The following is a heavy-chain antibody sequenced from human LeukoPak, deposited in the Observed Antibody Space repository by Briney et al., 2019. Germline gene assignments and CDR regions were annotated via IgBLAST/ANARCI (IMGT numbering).Heavy chain of an antibody. CDR3: AKADSSSWYDNWFDP. D-gene: IGHD6-13*01. CDR2: ISGSGGST. V-gene: IGHV3-23*01. CDR1: GFTFSSYA. J-gene: IGHJ5*02. Sequence: GGSLRLSCAASGFTFSSYAMSWVRQAPGKGLEWVPAISGSGGSTYYADSVKGWFTISRDNSKNTLYLQMNSLRAEDTAVYYCAKADSSSWYDNWFDPWGQGTLVTVSS.